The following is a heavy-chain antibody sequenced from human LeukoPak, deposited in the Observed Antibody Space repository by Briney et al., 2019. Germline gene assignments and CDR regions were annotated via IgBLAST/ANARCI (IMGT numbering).Heavy chain of an antibody. D-gene: IGHD3-10*01. CDR2: ISYDGSNK. V-gene: IGHV3-30*04. CDR3: ARDRQGGGITMVRGVINPDFDY. CDR1: GFTFSSYA. J-gene: IGHJ4*02. Sequence: GRSLRLSCAASGFTFSSYAMHWVRQAPGKGLEWVAVISYDGSNKYYADSVKGRFTISRDNSKNTLYLQMNSLRAEDTAVYYCARDRQGGGITMVRGVINPDFDYWGQGTLVTVSS.